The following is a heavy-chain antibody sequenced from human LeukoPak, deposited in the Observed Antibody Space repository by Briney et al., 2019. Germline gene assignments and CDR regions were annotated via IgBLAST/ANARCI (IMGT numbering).Heavy chain of an antibody. Sequence: GGSLRLSCAASGFTFSSYEMNWVRQAPGKGLEWVSYISSSGSTIYYADSVKGRFTISRDNSKNTLYLQMNSLRAEDTAVYYCAREGMESSGYPFDYWGQGTLVTVSS. CDR1: GFTFSSYE. D-gene: IGHD3-22*01. CDR2: ISSSGSTI. CDR3: AREGMESSGYPFDY. J-gene: IGHJ4*02. V-gene: IGHV3-48*03.